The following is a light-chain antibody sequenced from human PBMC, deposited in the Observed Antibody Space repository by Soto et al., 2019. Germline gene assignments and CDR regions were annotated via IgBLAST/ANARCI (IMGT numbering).Light chain of an antibody. V-gene: IGKV3-15*01. J-gene: IGKJ1*01. CDR1: QSVSSN. Sequence: EIVMTQSPATLSVSPGERATLSCRASQSVSSNLAWYQQKPGQAPRLLIYGASTRATGIPARFSGSGTGTEFTRTISSLQSEDFAVYYCQQYNNWPRTFGQGTKVAIK. CDR2: GAS. CDR3: QQYNNWPRT.